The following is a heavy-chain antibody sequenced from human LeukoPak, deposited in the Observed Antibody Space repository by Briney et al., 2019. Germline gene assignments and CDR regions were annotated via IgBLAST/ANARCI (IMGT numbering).Heavy chain of an antibody. J-gene: IGHJ4*02. CDR1: GFTFSDYY. Sequence: GGSLRLSCAASGFTFSDYYMSWIRQAPGKGLELVSYISSSGSTIYYADSVKGRFTISRDNAKNSLYLQMNSLRAEDTAVYYCARGAAAFLYYFDYWGQGTLVTVSS. CDR2: ISSSGSTI. V-gene: IGHV3-11*01. CDR3: ARGAAAFLYYFDY. D-gene: IGHD6-13*01.